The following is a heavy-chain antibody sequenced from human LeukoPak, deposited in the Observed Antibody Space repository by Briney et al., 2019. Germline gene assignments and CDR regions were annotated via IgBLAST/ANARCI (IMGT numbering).Heavy chain of an antibody. CDR2: IYTSGST. V-gene: IGHV4-4*09. CDR1: GGSISSYY. D-gene: IGHD3-22*01. J-gene: IGHJ5*02. CDR3: ARLPYYYDSSGYYLSWFDP. Sequence: SETLSLTCTVSGGSISSYYWSWTRQPPGKGLEWIGYIYTSGSTNYNPSLKSRVTISVDTSKNQFSLKLSSVTAADTAVYYCARLPYYYDSSGYYLSWFDPWGQGTLVTVSS.